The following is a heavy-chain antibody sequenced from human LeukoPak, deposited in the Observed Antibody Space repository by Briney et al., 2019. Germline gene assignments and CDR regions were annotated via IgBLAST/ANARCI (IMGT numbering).Heavy chain of an antibody. CDR3: ARIYGGNGADAFDI. J-gene: IGHJ3*02. CDR1: GGSISSYY. V-gene: IGHV4-59*01. D-gene: IGHD4-23*01. Sequence: SETLSLTCIVSGGSISSYYWSWIRQPPGKGLEWIGYIYYSGSTNYNPSLKSRVTISVDTSKNQFSLKLSSVTAADTAVYYCARIYGGNGADAFDIWGQGTMVTVSS. CDR2: IYYSGST.